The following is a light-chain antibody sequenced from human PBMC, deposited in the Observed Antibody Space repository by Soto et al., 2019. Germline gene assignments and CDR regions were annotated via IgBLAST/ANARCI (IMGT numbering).Light chain of an antibody. J-gene: IGLJ2*01. CDR2: EVT. CDR1: SSDVCCYNY. Sequence: QSVLTQPPSASGSLGQSVTISCTGTSSDVCCYNYVSWHQQHPGKAPKVMIYEVTKRPPGVPDRFSGSKSGNTASLTVSGLQAEDEADYYCSSFAGGGNPVLLGGGTKLTVL. CDR3: SSFAGGGNPVL. V-gene: IGLV2-8*01.